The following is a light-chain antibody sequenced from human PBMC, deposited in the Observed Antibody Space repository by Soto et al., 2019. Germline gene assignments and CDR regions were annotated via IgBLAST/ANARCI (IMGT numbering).Light chain of an antibody. CDR3: AAWDDSLNAWV. V-gene: IGLV1-44*01. J-gene: IGLJ3*02. CDR1: GSDIGSNT. CDR2: SNN. Sequence: QAVVTQPPSASGTPGQRVTISCSGSGSDIGSNTVNWYQQLPGTAPKLLIYSNNQWPSGVPDRFSGSKSGTSASLAISGLQSEDEADYYCAAWDDSLNAWVFGGGTQLTVL.